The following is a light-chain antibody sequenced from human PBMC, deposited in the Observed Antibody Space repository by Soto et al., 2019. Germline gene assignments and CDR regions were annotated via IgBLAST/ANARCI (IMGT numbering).Light chain of an antibody. CDR1: QSVSSSY. V-gene: IGKV3-20*01. CDR3: QQYGSSPFT. J-gene: IGKJ3*01. Sequence: ESVLTQSPGTLSMSPGERATLSCRASQSVSSSYSAWYQQKPGQAPRLLIYGASSRATGIPDRFSGSGSGTDFTLTISRLEPEDFAVYYCQQYGSSPFTFGPGTKVDI. CDR2: GAS.